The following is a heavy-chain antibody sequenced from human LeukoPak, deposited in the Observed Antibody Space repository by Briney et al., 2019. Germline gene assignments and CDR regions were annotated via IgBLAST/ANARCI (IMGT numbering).Heavy chain of an antibody. Sequence: PSGTLSLTCGVSGGSISSINWWSWVRQPPGQGLEWIGEISLSGLTNYNPSLKSRVTMSLDKSKNHLSLNLTSVTAADTAVYYCSRESGAFSPFGYWGQGTLVTVSS. CDR2: ISLSGLT. D-gene: IGHD1-26*01. J-gene: IGHJ4*02. CDR1: GGSISSINW. CDR3: SRESGAFSPFGY. V-gene: IGHV4-4*02.